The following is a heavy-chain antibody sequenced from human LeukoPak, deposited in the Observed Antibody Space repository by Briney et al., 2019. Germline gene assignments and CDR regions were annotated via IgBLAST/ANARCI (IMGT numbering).Heavy chain of an antibody. J-gene: IGHJ4*02. Sequence: GGSLRLSCAASGFTFSSYSMNWVRQAPGKGLEWVANIKQDGSEKYYVDSVKGRFTISRDNAKNSLYLQMNSLRAEDTAVYYCARVVTPGPDYYGSGSYRAYYFDYWGQGTLVTVSS. CDR1: GFTFSSYS. CDR2: IKQDGSEK. CDR3: ARVVTPGPDYYGSGSYRAYYFDY. V-gene: IGHV3-7*01. D-gene: IGHD3-10*01.